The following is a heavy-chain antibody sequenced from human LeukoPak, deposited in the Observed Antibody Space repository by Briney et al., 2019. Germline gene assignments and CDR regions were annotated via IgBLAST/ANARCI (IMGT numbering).Heavy chain of an antibody. CDR3: ARHYCSRTSCLYYYYGMDV. CDR2: IWPDDSET. V-gene: IGHV5-51*01. J-gene: IGHJ6*02. CDR1: GYSFTSYW. D-gene: IGHD2-2*01. Sequence: GESLKISCQGSGYSFTSYWIGWVRQMPGKGLEWMGIIWPDDSETRYSPSFQGQVTISADKSISTAYLQWSGLKASDTAMYYCARHYCSRTSCLYYYYGMDVWGQGTTVTVSS.